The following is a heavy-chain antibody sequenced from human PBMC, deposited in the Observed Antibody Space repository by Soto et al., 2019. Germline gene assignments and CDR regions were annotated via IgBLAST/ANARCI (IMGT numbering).Heavy chain of an antibody. CDR1: GGSISSSSYY. CDR2: IYYSGST. CDR3: ARRLYYDSSGFEGGGMDV. V-gene: IGHV4-39*01. J-gene: IGHJ6*02. D-gene: IGHD3-22*01. Sequence: SETMPLTCTVSGGSISSSSYYWGWIRQPPGKGLEWIGSIYYSGSTYYNPSLKSRVTISVDTSKNQLYVKLSSVTAADTAVYYCARRLYYDSSGFEGGGMDVWGQGTTVT.